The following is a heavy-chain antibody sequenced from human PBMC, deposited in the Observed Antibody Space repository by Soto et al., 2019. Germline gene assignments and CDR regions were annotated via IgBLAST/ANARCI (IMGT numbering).Heavy chain of an antibody. CDR1: GGSFSSSSYY. V-gene: IGHV4-61*01. D-gene: IGHD2-15*01. CDR3: ARWRRSGAYLDY. CDR2: IYFSGST. J-gene: IGHJ4*02. Sequence: QVQLQESGPGQVKPSETLSLTCAVSGGSFSSSSYYWRWIRQPPGKGLEWIGHIYFSGSTNFKPSLKSRVDISVDTSKNQFSLKVSSVTAADTAVYYCARWRRSGAYLDYWGPGTLVTASS.